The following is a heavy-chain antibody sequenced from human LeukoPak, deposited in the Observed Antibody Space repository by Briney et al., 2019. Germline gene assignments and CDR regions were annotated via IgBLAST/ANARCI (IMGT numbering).Heavy chain of an antibody. CDR3: ARQYYYDSSGYFDY. V-gene: IGHV4-59*08. CDR1: GGSISSSY. J-gene: IGHJ4*02. Sequence: SETLSLTCTVSGGSISSSYWSWIRQPPGKGLEWIGYIYYSGSTNYNPSFKSRVTISVDTSKNQFSLKLSSVTAADTAVYYCARQYYYDSSGYFDYWGQGTLVTVSS. D-gene: IGHD3-22*01. CDR2: IYYSGST.